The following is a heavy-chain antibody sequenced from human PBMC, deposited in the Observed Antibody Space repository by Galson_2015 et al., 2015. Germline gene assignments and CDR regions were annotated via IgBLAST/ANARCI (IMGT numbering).Heavy chain of an antibody. CDR1: GYTFTTYW. CDR2: IYPGDSDT. CDR3: AELRGSSYNDVFDI. Sequence: QSGAEVKKPGQSLKISCKGSGYTFTTYWIGWVRQMPGKGLGWLGIIYPGDSDTRYGPSFQGQVTITADKSISAAYLQWSSLKASDTAMYYCAELRGSSYNDVFDIWGQGTMVTVSS. D-gene: IGHD1-26*01. V-gene: IGHV5-51*01. J-gene: IGHJ3*02.